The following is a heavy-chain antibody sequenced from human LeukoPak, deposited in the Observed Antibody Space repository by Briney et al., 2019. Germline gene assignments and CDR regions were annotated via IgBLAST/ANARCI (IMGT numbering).Heavy chain of an antibody. V-gene: IGHV4-59*01. Sequence: SATLSLTCTVSGDSISTYYWSWIRQPPGKGLEWIGYMCYSGSTNYNPSLKSRVTISLDTPKNQFSLRLNSVTAADTAVYYCARGVAGYGPYDYWGQGTLVTVSS. D-gene: IGHD5-12*01. CDR1: GDSISTYY. J-gene: IGHJ4*02. CDR2: MCYSGST. CDR3: ARGVAGYGPYDY.